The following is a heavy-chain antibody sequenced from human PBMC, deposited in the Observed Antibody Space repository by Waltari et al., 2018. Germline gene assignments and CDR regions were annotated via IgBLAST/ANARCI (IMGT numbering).Heavy chain of an antibody. CDR3: ARDPGRYYMDV. CDR1: GGSIRSYY. CDR2: IYYSGST. V-gene: IGHV4-59*01. Sequence: QVQLQESGPGLVKPSETLSLTCTVSGGSIRSYYWSWIRQPPGKGLEWIGYIYYSGSTNYNPSLKSRVTISVDTSKNQFSLKLSSVTAADTAVYYCARDPGRYYMDVWGKGTTVTVSS. D-gene: IGHD7-27*01. J-gene: IGHJ6*03.